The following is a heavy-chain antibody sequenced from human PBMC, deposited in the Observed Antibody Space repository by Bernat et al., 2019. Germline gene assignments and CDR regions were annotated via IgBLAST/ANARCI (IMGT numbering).Heavy chain of an antibody. J-gene: IGHJ4*02. CDR2: IWYDGSNK. Sequence: QVQLVESGGGVVQPGRSLRLSCAASGFTFSSYGMHWVRQAPGKGLEWVAVIWYDGSNKYYADSVKGRFTISRDNSKNTLNLQMNSLRAEDTAVYYCARDANPYSGSYWSFDYWGQGTLVTVSS. D-gene: IGHD1-26*01. V-gene: IGHV3-33*01. CDR1: GFTFSSYG. CDR3: ARDANPYSGSYWSFDY.